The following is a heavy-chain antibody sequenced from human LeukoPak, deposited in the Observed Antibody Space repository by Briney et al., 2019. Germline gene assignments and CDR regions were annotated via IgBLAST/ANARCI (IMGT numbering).Heavy chain of an antibody. CDR2: IYYSGST. Sequence: SETLSLTCTVSGGSISSYYWSWIRQPPGKGLEWIGYIYYSGSTNYNPSLKSRVTISVDTSKNQFSLKLSSVTAADTAVYYCARFVAGYYFDYWGQGTLVTVSS. V-gene: IGHV4-59*01. D-gene: IGHD6-19*01. J-gene: IGHJ4*02. CDR1: GGSISSYY. CDR3: ARFVAGYYFDY.